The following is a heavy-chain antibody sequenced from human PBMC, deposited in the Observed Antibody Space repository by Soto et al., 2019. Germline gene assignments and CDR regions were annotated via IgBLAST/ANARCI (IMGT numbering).Heavy chain of an antibody. CDR2: ISGYNDNT. V-gene: IGHV1-18*01. CDR3: ARASSSAVSIFDF. J-gene: IGHJ4*02. Sequence: ASFKFSCKASGYTFTSYPIHCGGQAQGQGLEWMGWISGYNDNTNYAQQLQGRVTMTRDTSTSTAYMELKSLRSDDTAVYFCARASSSAVSIFDFWGQGTLVTVSS. CDR1: GYTFTSYP. D-gene: IGHD4-17*01.